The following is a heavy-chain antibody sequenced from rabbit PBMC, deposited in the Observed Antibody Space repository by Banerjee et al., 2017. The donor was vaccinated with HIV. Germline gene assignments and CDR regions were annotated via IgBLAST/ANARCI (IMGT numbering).Heavy chain of an antibody. D-gene: IGHD1-1*01. V-gene: IGHV1S40*01. CDR1: GLDFSSSNW. CDR3: ARSTSGYDIGDL. J-gene: IGHJ6*01. CDR2: IYAGGSDNT. Sequence: QSLEESGGDLVKPGASLTLTCKASGLDFSSSNWICWVRQAPGKGLEWIACIYAGGSDNTYYASWAKGRFTISKTSSTTVTLQMTSLAAADTATYFCARSTSGYDIGDLWGQGTLVTVS.